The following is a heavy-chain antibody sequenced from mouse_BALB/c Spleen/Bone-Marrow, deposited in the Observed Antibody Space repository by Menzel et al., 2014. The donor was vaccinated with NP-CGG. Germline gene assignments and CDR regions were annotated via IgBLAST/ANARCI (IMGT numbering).Heavy chain of an antibody. CDR2: IDPANGNI. Sequence: VQLQQPGAELVKPGASVKLSCTASGFNIKDTYMHWVRQRPEQGLEWIGRIDPANGNIKYDPKFQGKAAITADTSSNTAHLQLSSLTSEDTAVYYCAKSITGNYWGQGTTLTVSS. D-gene: IGHD4-1*01. CDR3: AKSITGNY. V-gene: IGHV14-3*02. CDR1: GFNIKDTY. J-gene: IGHJ2*01.